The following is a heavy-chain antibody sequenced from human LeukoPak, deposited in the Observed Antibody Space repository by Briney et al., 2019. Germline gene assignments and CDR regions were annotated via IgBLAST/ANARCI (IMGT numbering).Heavy chain of an antibody. V-gene: IGHV3-23*01. D-gene: IGHD3-10*01. CDR1: GFTFSSYA. Sequence: GGSLRLSCAASGFTFSSYAMSWVRQAPGKGLEWVSSISGSGSSTTYADAVKGRFTISRDNSKNTLYVQIYSLTAEDTAIYYCATVRGYFDHWGQGTLVTVSS. J-gene: IGHJ4*02. CDR2: ISGSGSST. CDR3: ATVRGYFDH.